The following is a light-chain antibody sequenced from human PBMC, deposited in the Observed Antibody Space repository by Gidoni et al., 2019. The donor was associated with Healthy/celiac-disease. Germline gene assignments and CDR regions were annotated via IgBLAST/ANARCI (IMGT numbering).Light chain of an antibody. J-gene: IGKJ4*01. Sequence: IVMTQSPLSLPVTPGKPASISCRSSQSLLHSNGYNYLDWYLQKPGQSPQLLIYLGSNRASGVPDRFSGSGSGTDFTLKISRVEAEDVGVYYCMQALQTPLTFGGGTKVEIK. CDR3: MQALQTPLT. V-gene: IGKV2-28*01. CDR1: QSLLHSNGYNY. CDR2: LGS.